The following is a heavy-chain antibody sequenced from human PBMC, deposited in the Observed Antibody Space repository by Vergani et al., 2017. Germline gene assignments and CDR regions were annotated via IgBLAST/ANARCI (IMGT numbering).Heavy chain of an antibody. CDR3: ARPTRPSWRLSAFDI. V-gene: IGHV4-34*01. CDR1: VGSFSGYY. CDR2: INHSGST. D-gene: IGHD2-21*02. Sequence: QVQLQQWGAGLLKPSETLSLTCAVYVGSFSGYYWSWIRQPPGKGLECIGEINHSGSTNYNPSLKSRVTISVDTSKNQFSLKLSSVTAADTAVYYCARPTRPSWRLSAFDIWGQGTMVTVSS. J-gene: IGHJ3*02.